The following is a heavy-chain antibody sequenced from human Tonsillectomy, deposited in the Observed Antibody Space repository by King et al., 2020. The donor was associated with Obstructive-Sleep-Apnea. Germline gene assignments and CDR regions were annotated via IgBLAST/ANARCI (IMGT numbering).Heavy chain of an antibody. J-gene: IGHJ5*02. CDR3: ARGDPDIVVLTMRDNWFDP. CDR2: INAGNGNT. Sequence: QLVQSGAEVKKPGASVKVSCKASGYTFTSYAMHWVRQAPGQRLEWMGWINAGNGNTQYSQKFQGRVTITRDTSASTAYMELSSLRSEDTAVYYCARGDPDIVVLTMRDNWFDPWGQGTLVTVSS. D-gene: IGHD2-15*01. CDR1: GYTFTSYA. V-gene: IGHV1-3*01.